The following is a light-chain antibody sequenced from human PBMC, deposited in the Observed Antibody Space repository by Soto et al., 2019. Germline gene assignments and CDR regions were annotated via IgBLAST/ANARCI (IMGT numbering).Light chain of an antibody. CDR3: QQYGSPPHS. J-gene: IGKJ2*01. CDR2: AAS. V-gene: IGKV3-20*01. CDR1: QSVYNSY. Sequence: EIVLTQSPGTLSLSPGERATLSCRASQSVYNSYLAWYQQKPVQTPRLLINAASNRATGVPDRFSGSGSGTDFTLTISRLEPEDCAVYYCQQYGSPPHSFGLGNQVEI.